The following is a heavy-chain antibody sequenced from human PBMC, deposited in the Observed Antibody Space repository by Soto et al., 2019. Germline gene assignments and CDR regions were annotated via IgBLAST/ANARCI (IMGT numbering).Heavy chain of an antibody. V-gene: IGHV4-34*01. J-gene: IGHJ4*02. CDR3: ASIDYCSGGSCYGGFRY. D-gene: IGHD2-15*01. CDR1: GGSFSGYY. CDR2: INHSGST. Sequence: SETLSLTCAVYGGSFSGYYWSWIRQPPGKGLEWIGEINHSGSTNYNPSLKSRVTISVDTSKNQFSLKLSSVTAADTAVYYCASIDYCSGGSCYGGFRYWGQGTLVTVSS.